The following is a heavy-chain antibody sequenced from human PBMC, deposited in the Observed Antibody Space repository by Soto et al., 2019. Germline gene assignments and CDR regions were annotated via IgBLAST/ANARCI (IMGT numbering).Heavy chain of an antibody. V-gene: IGHV1-2*02. D-gene: IGHD3-3*01. CDR3: ARDYWSGDRYYYGMDV. CDR2: INPNSGGT. CDR1: GYSFTGYY. Sequence: GASVKVSCKSSGYSFTGYYMHWVRQAPGQGLEWMGWINPNSGGTNYAQKFQGRVTMTRDTSISTAYMELSRLRSDDTAVYFCARDYWSGDRYYYGMDVWGQGTTVTVSS. J-gene: IGHJ6*02.